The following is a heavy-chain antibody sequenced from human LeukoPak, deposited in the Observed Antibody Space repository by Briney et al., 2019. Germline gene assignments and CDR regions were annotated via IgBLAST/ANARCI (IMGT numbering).Heavy chain of an antibody. D-gene: IGHD3-10*01. CDR3: ARDPTRDDGEAMVRGAPYYGMDV. Sequence: GGSLRLSCAASGFNFSWYWMTWVRQAPGKGLEWVANINQEANEIYYVDSVKGRFTISRDNTHNSLYLQMNSLRSEDTAVYYCARDPTRDDGEAMVRGAPYYGMDVWGKGTTVTVSS. CDR1: GFNFSWYW. V-gene: IGHV3-7*01. CDR2: INQEANEI. J-gene: IGHJ6*04.